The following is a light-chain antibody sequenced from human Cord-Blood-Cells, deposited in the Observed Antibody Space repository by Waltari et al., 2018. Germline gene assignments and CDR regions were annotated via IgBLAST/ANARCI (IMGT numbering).Light chain of an antibody. CDR3: SSYAGSNNLV. V-gene: IGLV2-8*01. J-gene: IGLJ3*02. Sequence: QSALTQPPSASGSPGQSVTISCTGTSSDVGGYNYVSWYQQHPGKAPKLMIYGGSKRASGVPDRFSGSKSGNTASLTVSGLQAEDEADYYCSSYAGSNNLVFGGGTKLTVL. CDR2: GGS. CDR1: SSDVGGYNY.